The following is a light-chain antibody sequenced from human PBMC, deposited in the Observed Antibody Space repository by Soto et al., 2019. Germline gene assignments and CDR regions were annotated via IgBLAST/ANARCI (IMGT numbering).Light chain of an antibody. CDR3: AAWDDSLNGYYV. V-gene: IGLV1-44*01. CDR1: SSNIGSNT. Sequence: QSVLTQPPSASGTPGQRVTISCSGSSSNIGSNTVSWYQQLPGTAPKLLVYTNDQRPSGVPDRFSGSKSGTSAFLAITGLKSEDEADYYCAAWDDSLNGYYVFGPGTKLTVL. CDR2: TND. J-gene: IGLJ1*01.